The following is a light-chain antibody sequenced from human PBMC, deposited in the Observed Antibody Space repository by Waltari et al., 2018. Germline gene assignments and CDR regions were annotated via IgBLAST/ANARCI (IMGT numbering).Light chain of an antibody. CDR2: NTS. V-gene: IGLV7-43*01. Sequence: QTVVTQEPSLTVSPGGTVTLTCASSPGAVTSDHYPNWFQQKPGQAPRALIYNTSNKQSWTPARFSGSLLGGKAALTLSGVRPEDEGEYYCLLYYGGTRVFGGGTKLTVL. CDR1: PGAVTSDHY. J-gene: IGLJ3*02. CDR3: LLYYGGTRV.